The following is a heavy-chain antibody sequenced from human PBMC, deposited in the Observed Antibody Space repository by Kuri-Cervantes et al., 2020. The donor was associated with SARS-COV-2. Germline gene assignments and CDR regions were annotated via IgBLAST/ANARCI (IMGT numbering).Heavy chain of an antibody. Sequence: GESLKISCAASGFTFSSYAMSWVRQAPGKGLEWVSAISGSGGSTYYADSVKGRFTISRDNSRNTLYLQMNSLRAEDTAVYYCAKDLYGVRAYSNYGLTGTRFDYWGQGTLVTVSS. CDR3: AKDLYGVRAYSNYGLTGTRFDY. V-gene: IGHV3-23*01. CDR2: ISGSGGST. D-gene: IGHD4-11*01. CDR1: GFTFSSYA. J-gene: IGHJ4*02.